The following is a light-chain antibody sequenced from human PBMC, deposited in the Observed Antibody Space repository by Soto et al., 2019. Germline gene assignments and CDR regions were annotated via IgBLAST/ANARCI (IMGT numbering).Light chain of an antibody. Sequence: EIVLTQSPGTLSLSPGERATLSCRASQSVSSSYLAWYQQRPGQAPRLLIYSASSRATGIPDRFSGSGSGTDFILTISRLEPEDFAVYYCQHYGSALYTFGQGTKVEIK. V-gene: IGKV3-20*01. CDR3: QHYGSALYT. CDR1: QSVSSSY. CDR2: SAS. J-gene: IGKJ2*01.